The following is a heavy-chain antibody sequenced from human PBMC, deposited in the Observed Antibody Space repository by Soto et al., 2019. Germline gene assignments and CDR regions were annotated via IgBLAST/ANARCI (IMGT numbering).Heavy chain of an antibody. CDR2: IGGSGGYK. CDR3: AKEAAMVSSTFNYFDY. Sequence: EVQLLESGGGLVQPGGSLRLSCAASGFFFSSYAMSWVRQAPGKGLEWVSGIGGSGGYKSYADSVKGRFTISRDNSQNTLYLQMESLGAEDTAVYYCAKEAAMVSSTFNYFDYGGQGILVAVSS. J-gene: IGHJ4*02. D-gene: IGHD6-13*01. V-gene: IGHV3-23*01. CDR1: GFFFSSYA.